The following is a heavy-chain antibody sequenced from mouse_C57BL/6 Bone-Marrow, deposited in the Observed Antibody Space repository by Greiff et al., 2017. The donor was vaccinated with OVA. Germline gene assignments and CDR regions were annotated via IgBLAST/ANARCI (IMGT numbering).Heavy chain of an antibody. CDR2: IWRGGST. J-gene: IGHJ3*01. CDR3: AKSYYSNYEVAY. Sequence: QVQLQQSGPGLVQPSQSLSITCTVSGFSLTSYGVHWVRQSPGKGLEWLGVIWRGGSTDYNAAFMSRLSITKDNSKSRVFFKMNSLQADDTAIYYCAKSYYSNYEVAYWGQGTLVTVSA. D-gene: IGHD2-5*01. CDR1: GFSLTSYG. V-gene: IGHV2-5*01.